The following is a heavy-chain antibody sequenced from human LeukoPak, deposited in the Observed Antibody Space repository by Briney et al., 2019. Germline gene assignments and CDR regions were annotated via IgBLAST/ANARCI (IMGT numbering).Heavy chain of an antibody. D-gene: IGHD1-26*01. CDR1: GDSISGYY. Sequence: PSETLSLTCTVSGDSISGYYWAWIRQPPGKGLEWIGYIYYSGSTNYNPSLKSRVTISVDTSKNQFSLKLRSVTAADTAVYYCAKEYVGSLFYYGMDVWGQGTTLTVSS. J-gene: IGHJ6*02. V-gene: IGHV4-59*12. CDR2: IYYSGST. CDR3: AKEYVGSLFYYGMDV.